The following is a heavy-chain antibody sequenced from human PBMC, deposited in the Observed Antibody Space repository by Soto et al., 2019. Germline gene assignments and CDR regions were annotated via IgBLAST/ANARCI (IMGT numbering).Heavy chain of an antibody. CDR3: ARGVLRYYYYGMDV. CDR1: GDSVSSYY. CDR2: IYISGNT. V-gene: IGHV4-59*02. Sequence: QVQLQESGPGLVKPSETLSLSCTVSGDSVSSYYWSWIRQLPGRGLEWIGDIYISGNTNYNPSLKSRVTISRDTSKNQFSLNLKSVTAADTAVYYCARGVLRYYYYGMDVWGPGTTVTVSS. J-gene: IGHJ6*02.